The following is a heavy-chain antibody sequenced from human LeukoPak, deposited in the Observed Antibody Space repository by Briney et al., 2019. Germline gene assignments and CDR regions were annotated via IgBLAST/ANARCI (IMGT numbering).Heavy chain of an antibody. J-gene: IGHJ4*02. CDR2: IYYSKNT. Sequence: SQTLSLTCGVAGGSLSSTNWWSGARQPPGKGLEWYGSIYYSKNTDYNPSLKSRVTISADTSKNQFSLTLGSVSATDTAVYYCVSPRGFSYGYFDYWGQGTLVTVSS. V-gene: IGHV4-4*02. CDR1: GGSLSSTNW. CDR3: VSPRGFSYGYFDY. D-gene: IGHD5-18*01.